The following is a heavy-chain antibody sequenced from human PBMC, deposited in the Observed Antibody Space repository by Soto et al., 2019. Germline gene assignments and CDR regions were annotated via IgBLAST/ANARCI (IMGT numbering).Heavy chain of an antibody. Sequence: EVQLLESGGGLVQPGGSLTLSCAASGFTFSSYAMSWVRQAPGKGLEWVSAISGSGLNTYYAESVKGRFTISRDNSKNTLYLQLNSLRAEDTAIYYCAKAFPPYYGSGSSYSFTVWGQGTLVTVSS. D-gene: IGHD3-10*01. CDR3: AKAFPPYYGSGSSYSFTV. CDR2: ISGSGLNT. V-gene: IGHV3-23*01. J-gene: IGHJ4*02. CDR1: GFTFSSYA.